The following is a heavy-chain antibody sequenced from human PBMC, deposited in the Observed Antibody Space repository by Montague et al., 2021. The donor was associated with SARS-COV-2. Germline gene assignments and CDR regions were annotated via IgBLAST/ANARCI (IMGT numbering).Heavy chain of an antibody. CDR1: GDSVGVEEPR. V-gene: IGHV6-1*01. Sequence: CAISGDSVGVEEPRCSSKRQCPYSGLQLLSNADYRSKKNYDYAVSVKSRMTISPDTSKNQFSLQLSSVTPEDRAVYYCARDPRYSLSWSFDYWGQGTLVTVSS. D-gene: IGHD6-13*01. CDR3: ARDPRYSLSWSFDY. J-gene: IGHJ4*02. CDR2: ADYRSKKNY.